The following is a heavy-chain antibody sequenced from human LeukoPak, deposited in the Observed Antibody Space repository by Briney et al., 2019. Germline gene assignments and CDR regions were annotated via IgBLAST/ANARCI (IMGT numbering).Heavy chain of an antibody. CDR3: EKDQYSSDYDAFDI. J-gene: IGHJ3*02. D-gene: IGHD6-19*01. V-gene: IGHV3-23*01. Sequence: GGSLRLSCAASGFTFNNYAMSWVRQAPGKGLEGVSAISGRAGNTYYADSVKGRFTISRDNSKNTLYLQMNSLRAEDTAVYYCEKDQYSSDYDAFDIWGQGTMVTVSS. CDR2: ISGRAGNT. CDR1: GFTFNNYA.